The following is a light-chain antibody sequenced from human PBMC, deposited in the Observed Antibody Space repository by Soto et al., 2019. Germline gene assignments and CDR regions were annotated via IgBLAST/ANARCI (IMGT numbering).Light chain of an antibody. CDR1: SSNIGTNA. CDR2: HSD. CDR3: EAWDDGLSGRV. J-gene: IGLJ1*01. V-gene: IGLV1-44*01. Sequence: QSVLTQPPSASATPGQRVTISCSGSSSNIGTNAVSWYQQLPGTAPKLLIYHSDQRPPGVPDRFSGSKSGTSASLAIGGLQSEDEADYYCEAWDDGLSGRVFGTGTKVTVL.